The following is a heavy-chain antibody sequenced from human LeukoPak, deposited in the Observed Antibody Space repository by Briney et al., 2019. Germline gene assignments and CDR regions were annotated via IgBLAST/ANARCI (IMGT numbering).Heavy chain of an antibody. D-gene: IGHD6-13*01. Sequence: GGSLGLSCAASGFTFSSYAMHWVRQAPGKGLEWVAVISYDGSNKYYADSVKGQFTISRDNSKNTLYLQMNSLRAEDTAVYYCARVLPGIAAAGTDFDYWGQGTLVTVSP. CDR1: GFTFSSYA. V-gene: IGHV3-30*04. CDR3: ARVLPGIAAAGTDFDY. J-gene: IGHJ4*02. CDR2: ISYDGSNK.